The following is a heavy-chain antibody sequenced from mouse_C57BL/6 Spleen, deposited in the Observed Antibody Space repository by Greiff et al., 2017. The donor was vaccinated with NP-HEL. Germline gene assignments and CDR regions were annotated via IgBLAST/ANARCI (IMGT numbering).Heavy chain of an antibody. CDR3: TRYYYGNYDLYYYAKDY. V-gene: IGHV1-15*01. J-gene: IGHJ4*01. Sequence: QVQLQQSGAELVRPGASVTLSCKASGYTFTDYEMHWVKQTPVHGLEWIGAIDPETGGTAYNQKFKGKAILTADKSSSTAYMELRSLTSEDSAVYYCTRYYYGNYDLYYYAKDYWGQGTSVTVSS. CDR1: GYTFTDYE. D-gene: IGHD2-1*01. CDR2: IDPETGGT.